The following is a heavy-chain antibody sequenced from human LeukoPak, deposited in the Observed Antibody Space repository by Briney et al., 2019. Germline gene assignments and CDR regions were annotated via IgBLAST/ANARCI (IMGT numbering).Heavy chain of an antibody. J-gene: IGHJ6*03. V-gene: IGHV3-7*01. CDR1: GFTFSSYW. Sequence: GGSLRLSCAASGFTFSSYWMTWVRQAPGKGLEWVANIKTDGSQIYYVDSVKGRFTISRDNSKNTLYLQMNSLRAEDTAVYYCAKDGWKYCSGGSCYYMDVWGKGTTVTVSS. CDR3: AKDGWKYCSGGSCYYMDV. D-gene: IGHD2-15*01. CDR2: IKTDGSQI.